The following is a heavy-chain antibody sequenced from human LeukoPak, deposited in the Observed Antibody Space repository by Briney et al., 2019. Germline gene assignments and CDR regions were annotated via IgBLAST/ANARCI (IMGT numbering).Heavy chain of an antibody. V-gene: IGHV3-33*01. D-gene: IGHD2-8*01. J-gene: IGHJ4*02. CDR3: ARGLSTCTNGVCYTYFDY. CDR1: GFTFSSYG. CDR2: IWYDGSNK. Sequence: PGGSLRLSCAASGFTFSSYGMHWVRQAPGKGLEWVAVIWYDGSNKYYADSVKSRFTISRDNSKNTLYLQMNSLRAEDTAVYYCARGLSTCTNGVCYTYFDYWGQGTLVTVSS.